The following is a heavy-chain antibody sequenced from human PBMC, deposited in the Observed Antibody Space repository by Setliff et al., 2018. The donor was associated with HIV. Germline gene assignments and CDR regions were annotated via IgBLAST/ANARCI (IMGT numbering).Heavy chain of an antibody. D-gene: IGHD3-10*01. Sequence: ASVKVSCKASGYTFTSFDINWVRQATGQGREGMGWMNPNSGNSGFAQKFQGRVTMTRNSSISTAYMELSSLRFDDTAVDYCTRSRAMVRGVTSYDAFDIWGQGTKVTVSS. CDR1: GYTFTSFD. CDR3: TRSRAMVRGVTSYDAFDI. V-gene: IGHV1-8*01. J-gene: IGHJ3*02. CDR2: MNPNSGNS.